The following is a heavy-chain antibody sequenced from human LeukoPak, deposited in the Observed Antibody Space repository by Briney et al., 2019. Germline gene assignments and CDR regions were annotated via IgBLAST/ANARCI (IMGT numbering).Heavy chain of an antibody. CDR2: IIPILGIA. V-gene: IGHV1-69*04. D-gene: IGHD5-24*01. CDR1: GGTFSSYA. CDR3: ARGKSVATTNYFDY. Sequence: GASVKVSCKASGGTFSSYAISWVRQAPGQGLEWMGRIIPILGIANYAQKFQGRVTITTDESTSTAYMELSSLRSEDTAVYYCARGKSVATTNYFDYWGQGTLVTVSS. J-gene: IGHJ4*02.